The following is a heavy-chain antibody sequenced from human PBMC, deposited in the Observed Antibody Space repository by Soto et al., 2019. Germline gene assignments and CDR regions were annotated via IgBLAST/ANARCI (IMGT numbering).Heavy chain of an antibody. Sequence: QVQLQESGPGLVKPSGTLSLTCAVSGGSISSSNWWSWVRQPPGKGLEWIGEIYHSGSTNYNPSLKSRVIISVDKPKNQFAMNLSSVTAADTAVDYCARVSGTYYYGMDVWGQGTTVTVSS. CDR3: ARVSGTYYYGMDV. D-gene: IGHD1-26*01. J-gene: IGHJ6*02. CDR1: GGSISSSNW. CDR2: IYHSGST. V-gene: IGHV4-4*02.